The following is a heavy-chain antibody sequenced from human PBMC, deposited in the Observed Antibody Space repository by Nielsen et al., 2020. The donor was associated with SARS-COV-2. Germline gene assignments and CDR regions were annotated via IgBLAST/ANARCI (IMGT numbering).Heavy chain of an antibody. J-gene: IGHJ4*02. Sequence: SETLSLTCTVSGGSISSYYWSWIRQPPGKGLEWIGEINHSGSTNYNPSLKSRVTISVDTSKNQFSLKLSSVTAADTAVYYCARGPPPRDYWGQGTLVTVSS. CDR3: ARGPPPRDY. V-gene: IGHV4-34*01. CDR1: GGSISSYY. CDR2: INHSGST.